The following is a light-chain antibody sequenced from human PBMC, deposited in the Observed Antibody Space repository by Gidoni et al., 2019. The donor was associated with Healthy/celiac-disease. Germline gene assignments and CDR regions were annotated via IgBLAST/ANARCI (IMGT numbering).Light chain of an antibody. CDR3: QQSYSTPGT. Sequence: DIQMTQSPSSLSASVGVRVTITCRASQSISSYLNWYQQKPGKAPKLLIYAASSLQSGVPSRFSGSGSGTDFTLTISSLQPEDVATYYCQQSYSTPGTFGQGTKLEIK. CDR1: QSISSY. CDR2: AAS. J-gene: IGKJ2*01. V-gene: IGKV1-39*01.